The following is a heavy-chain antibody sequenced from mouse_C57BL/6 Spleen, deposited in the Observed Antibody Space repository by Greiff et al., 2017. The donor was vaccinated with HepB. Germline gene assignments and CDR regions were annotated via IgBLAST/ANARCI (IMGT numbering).Heavy chain of an antibody. CDR3: ASPPDSSGYVGYAMDY. CDR2: INPSNGGT. V-gene: IGHV1-53*01. Sequence: QVQLQQPGTELVKPGASVKLSCKASGYTFTSYWMHWVKQRPGQGLEWIGNINPSNGGTNYNEKFKSKATLTVDKSSSTAYMQLSSLTSEDSAVYYCASPPDSSGYVGYAMDYWGQGTSVTVSS. D-gene: IGHD3-2*02. J-gene: IGHJ4*01. CDR1: GYTFTSYW.